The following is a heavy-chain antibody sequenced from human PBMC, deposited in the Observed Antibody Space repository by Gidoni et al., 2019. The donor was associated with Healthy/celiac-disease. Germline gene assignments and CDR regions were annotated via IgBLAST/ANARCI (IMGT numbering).Heavy chain of an antibody. J-gene: IGHJ5*02. D-gene: IGHD2-15*01. CDR3: ASERVVAAAYNWFDP. Sequence: QLQLQESGPGLVKPSETLSLTCTVSGGSISSSSDYWGWIRQPPGKGLEWIGSIYYSCSTYYNPSLKSRVTISVDTSKNQFSLKLSSVTAADTAVYYCASERVVAAAYNWFDPWGQGTLVTVSS. CDR2: IYYSCST. V-gene: IGHV4-39*01. CDR1: GGSISSSSDY.